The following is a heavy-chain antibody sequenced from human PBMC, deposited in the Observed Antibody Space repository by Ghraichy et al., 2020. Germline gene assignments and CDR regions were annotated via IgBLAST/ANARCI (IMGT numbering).Heavy chain of an antibody. J-gene: IGHJ4*02. Sequence: GGSLRLSCSASGFTFADYTVTWVRQAPGKGLEWVGFIRSRPLGGTTEYAASVEGRFTISRDDSKSIAYLQVNSLKTEDTAVYYCARVYYFDTTAYYYVRFLDYWGQGTLVTVSS. CDR1: GFTFADYT. CDR2: IRSRPLGGTT. D-gene: IGHD3-22*01. CDR3: ARVYYFDTTAYYYVRFLDY. V-gene: IGHV3-49*04.